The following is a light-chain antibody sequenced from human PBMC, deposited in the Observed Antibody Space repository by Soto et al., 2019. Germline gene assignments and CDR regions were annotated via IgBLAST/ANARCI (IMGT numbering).Light chain of an antibody. CDR3: QQYSSAPWT. CDR1: HNIVNY. Sequence: DIQMTQSPSSLSASVGDRVTITCRASHNIVNYLNWYQRKPGKVPKLLIHTASTLQSGVPSRFSGSGSGTDFTLTISSLQPEDVATYYCQQYSSAPWTFGPGTKVDIK. V-gene: IGKV1-27*01. J-gene: IGKJ1*01. CDR2: TAS.